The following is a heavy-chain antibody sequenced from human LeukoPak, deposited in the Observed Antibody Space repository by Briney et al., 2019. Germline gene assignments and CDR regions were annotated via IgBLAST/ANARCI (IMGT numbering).Heavy chain of an antibody. J-gene: IGHJ4*02. Sequence: SETLSLTCTVSGGTIGSSSHFWRWIRQPPGKGLEWIGNIHYSGSPYYNPSLKSRVTISVDTSKNQFSLKLSSVTAADTAVYYCARGLRQDYFDYWGQGTLVTVSS. CDR3: ARGLRQDYFDY. CDR1: GGTIGSSSHF. V-gene: IGHV4-39*07. CDR2: IHYSGSP. D-gene: IGHD5-12*01.